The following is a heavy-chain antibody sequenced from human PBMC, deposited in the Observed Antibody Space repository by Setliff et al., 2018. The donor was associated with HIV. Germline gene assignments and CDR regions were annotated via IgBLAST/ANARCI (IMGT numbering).Heavy chain of an antibody. CDR3: VRDDYGYNGRGFDY. J-gene: IGHJ4*02. V-gene: IGHV4-39*02. CDR1: DGSTRTSSYY. CDR2: VYYSGST. D-gene: IGHD4-17*01. Sequence: SETLSLTCTVSDGSTRTSSYYWGWIRQAPGKGLEWIGSVYYSGSTYYNPSLKSRVTISVDTSKNQFSLRLSSVTAADTAMYYCVRDDYGYNGRGFDYWGPGTLVTVSS.